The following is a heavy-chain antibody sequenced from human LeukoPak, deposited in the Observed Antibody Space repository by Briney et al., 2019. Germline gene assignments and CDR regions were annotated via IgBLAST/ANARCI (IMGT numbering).Heavy chain of an antibody. CDR1: GFTFSSYG. CDR3: AKDLQQQLDYEVDY. V-gene: IGHV3-30*18. CDR2: ISYDGSNK. D-gene: IGHD6-13*01. J-gene: IGHJ4*02. Sequence: GGSLRLSCAASGFTFSSYGMHWVRQAPGKGLEWVAVISYDGSNKYYADSVKGRFTISRDNSKNTLYLQMNSLRAEDTAVYYCAKDLQQQLDYEVDYWGQGTLVTVSS.